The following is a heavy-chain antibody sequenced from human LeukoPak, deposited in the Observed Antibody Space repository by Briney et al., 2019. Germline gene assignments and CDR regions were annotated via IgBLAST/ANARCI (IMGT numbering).Heavy chain of an antibody. D-gene: IGHD1-26*01. J-gene: IGHJ4*02. V-gene: IGHV3-53*01. CDR2: VYSGGST. Sequence: GGSLRLSCAASGFTVSTNYMTWVRQAPGKGLDWVSVVYSGGSTYYADSVKGRFTVSRDNSKNTLDLQMDSLRAEDTAMYYCAVIYSGTSYGMSYWGQGTLVTVSS. CDR3: AVIYSGTSYGMSY. CDR1: GFTVSTNY.